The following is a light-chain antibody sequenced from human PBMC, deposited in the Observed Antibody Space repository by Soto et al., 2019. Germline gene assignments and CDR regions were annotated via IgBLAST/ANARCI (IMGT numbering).Light chain of an antibody. CDR2: DVR. CDR1: RSDVGGYNY. Sequence: QSALTNPASVSGSPGQSITIFCQGTRSDVGGYNYVSLYPQHPGKAPKLMIYDVRNRHSGVSSHFSGSKYGNTASLPISGVQAEDEYDYYCSSYTSCSTLVFSGGTKLTVL. V-gene: IGLV2-14*01. CDR3: SSYTSCSTLV. J-gene: IGLJ2*01.